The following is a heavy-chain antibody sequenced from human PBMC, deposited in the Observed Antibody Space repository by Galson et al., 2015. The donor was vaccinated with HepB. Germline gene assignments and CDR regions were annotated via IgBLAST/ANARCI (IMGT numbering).Heavy chain of an antibody. J-gene: IGHJ4*02. CDR3: ARFRGTCSQSYYYFDY. V-gene: IGHV3-23*01. CDR2: ITGSGGNI. Sequence: SLRLSCAASGFTFSNNAMTWVRQAPGKGLEWVAWITGSGGNIYYADSVKGRFTISRDNSKNTLYLQMNSLRVEDTAIYYCARFRGTCSQSYYYFDYWGQGTLATVSS. D-gene: IGHD2/OR15-2a*01. CDR1: GFTFSNNA.